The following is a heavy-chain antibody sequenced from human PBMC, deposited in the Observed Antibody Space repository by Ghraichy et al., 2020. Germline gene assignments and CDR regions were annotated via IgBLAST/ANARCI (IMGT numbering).Heavy chain of an antibody. CDR2: IYYSGST. Sequence: RLPPEKKKEWIGNIYYSGSTYYSPSLKGRVTISVDTADNQFSLKVSYVTAADTAVYYCARMIRPGGHSSGWNYFDSWGPGT. V-gene: IGHV4-39*01. CDR3: ARMIRPGGHSSGWNYFDS. J-gene: IGHJ4*02. D-gene: IGHD6-25*01.